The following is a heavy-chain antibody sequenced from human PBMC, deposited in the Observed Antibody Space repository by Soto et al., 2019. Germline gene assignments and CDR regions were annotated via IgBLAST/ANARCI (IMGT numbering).Heavy chain of an antibody. J-gene: IGHJ2*01. Sequence: QVQLQQWCAGLLKPSATLSLTCAVYGVSFSGYYWSWIRQPPVNDREWIGDINHTGSTNYNPSLKIRVTISVDTCKSPVSLNLSSVAAAFMAVYYCVRGDNVAVPSAIQGAGSEYW. CDR1: GVSFSGYY. V-gene: IGHV4-34*01. CDR2: INHTGST. D-gene: IGHD2-2*02. CDR3: VRGDNVAVPSAIQGAGSEYW.